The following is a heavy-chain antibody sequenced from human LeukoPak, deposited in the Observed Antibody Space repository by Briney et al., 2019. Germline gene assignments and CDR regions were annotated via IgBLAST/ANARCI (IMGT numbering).Heavy chain of an antibody. CDR1: GGSISSSSYY. J-gene: IGHJ3*02. D-gene: IGHD4-17*01. V-gene: IGHV4-39*07. CDR2: IYYSGST. CDR3: ARDLSPRAFYGDYNLDAFDI. Sequence: SETLSLTCTVSGGSISSSSYYWGWIRQPPGKGLEWIGSIYYSGSTYYNPSLKSRVTISVDTSKNQFSLKLSSVTAADTAVYYCARDLSPRAFYGDYNLDAFDIWGQGTMVTVSS.